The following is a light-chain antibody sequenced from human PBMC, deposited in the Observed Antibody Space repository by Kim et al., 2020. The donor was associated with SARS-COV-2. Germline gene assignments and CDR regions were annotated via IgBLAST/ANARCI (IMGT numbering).Light chain of an antibody. J-gene: IGKJ2*01. Sequence: LSPGERATLSCRASQSISSNYLAWYQQKPGQAPTLLIYGASSRATGIPDRFRGSGSGTDFTLIITRLEPEDFAVYYCQQYGGSLQTFGQETKLEI. CDR3: QQYGGSLQT. CDR1: QSISSNY. V-gene: IGKV3-20*01. CDR2: GAS.